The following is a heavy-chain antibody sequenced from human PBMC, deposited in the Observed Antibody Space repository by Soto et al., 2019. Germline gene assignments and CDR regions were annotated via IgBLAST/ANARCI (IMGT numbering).Heavy chain of an antibody. CDR2: TYYRSKWYN. CDR3: ARELMYQLPRPFDY. D-gene: IGHD2-2*01. V-gene: IGHV6-1*01. Sequence: SQTLSLTCAISGDSVSSNSAAWNWIRLSPSRGLEWLGRTYYRSKWYNDYAVSVKSRITINPDTSKNQFSLQLNSVTPEDTAVYYCARELMYQLPRPFDYWGQGTLVTVSS. CDR1: GDSVSSNSAA. J-gene: IGHJ4*02.